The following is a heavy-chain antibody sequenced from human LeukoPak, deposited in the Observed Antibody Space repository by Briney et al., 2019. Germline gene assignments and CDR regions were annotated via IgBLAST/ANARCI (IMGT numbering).Heavy chain of an antibody. CDR2: IHPGDSDT. V-gene: IGHV5-51*01. J-gene: IGHJ4*02. CDR3: ANLVGAIAY. Sequence: GESLKISCKGSGYRFSNYWIGWVRQMLGKGLEWMGIIHPGDSDTRYSPSFQGQVTISADKSINTAYLQWSSLKASDTAMYYCANLVGAIAYWGQGSLLTVSS. D-gene: IGHD1-26*01. CDR1: GYRFSNYW.